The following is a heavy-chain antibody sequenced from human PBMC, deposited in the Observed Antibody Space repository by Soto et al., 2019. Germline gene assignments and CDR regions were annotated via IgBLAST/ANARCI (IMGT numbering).Heavy chain of an antibody. D-gene: IGHD1-26*01. Sequence: QVPLVESGGGAVQPGESLRLSCVASGFDFTYYAMHWVRQAPGKGLESVAVMSSDGSKIHHTDSVKGRFTISRDKSKNTLYMQMNRLRKEDTAVYFCAKDEGVGGTLGLFDYWGQGTLVSVSS. V-gene: IGHV3-30*18. CDR2: MSSDGSKI. CDR3: AKDEGVGGTLGLFDY. J-gene: IGHJ4*02. CDR1: GFDFTYYA.